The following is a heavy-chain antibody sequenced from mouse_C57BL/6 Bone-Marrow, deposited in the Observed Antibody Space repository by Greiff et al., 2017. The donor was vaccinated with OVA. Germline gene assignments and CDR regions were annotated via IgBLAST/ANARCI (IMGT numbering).Heavy chain of an antibody. J-gene: IGHJ3*01. V-gene: IGHV5-6*01. CDR3: ARHNYSAWFAY. D-gene: IGHD2-12*01. CDR1: GFTFSSYG. CDR2: ISSGGSYT. Sequence: EVQRVESGGDLVKPGGSLKLSCAASGFTFSSYGMSWVRQTPDKRLEWVATISSGGSYTYYPDSVKGRFTISRDNAKNTLYLQMSSLKSEDTAMYYCARHNYSAWFAYWGQGTLVTVSA.